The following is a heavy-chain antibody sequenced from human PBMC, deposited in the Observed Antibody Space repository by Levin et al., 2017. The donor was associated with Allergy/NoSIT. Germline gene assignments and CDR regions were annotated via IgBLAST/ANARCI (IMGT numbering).Heavy chain of an antibody. J-gene: IGHJ4*02. CDR2: ISYDGSNK. D-gene: IGHD6-13*01. V-gene: IGHV3-30*04. CDR3: AFNKGIAAAGTLDY. CDR1: GFTFSSYA. Sequence: GGSLRLSCAASGFTFSSYAMHWVRQAPGKGLEWVAVISYDGSNKYYADSVKGRFTIFRDNSKNTLYLQMNSLRAEDTAVYYCAFNKGIAAAGTLDYWGQGTLVTVSS.